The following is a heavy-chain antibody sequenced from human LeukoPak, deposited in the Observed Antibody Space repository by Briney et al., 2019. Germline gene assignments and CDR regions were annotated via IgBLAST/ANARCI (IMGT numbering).Heavy chain of an antibody. V-gene: IGHV4-59*12. CDR3: AITGEWEAAAGTDY. CDR2: IYYSGST. Sequence: SETLSLTCTVSGGSISSYYWSWIRQPPGKGLEWIGYIYYSGSTNYNPSLKSRVTISVDTSKNQFSLKLSSVTAADTAVYYCAITGEWEAAAGTDYWGQGTLVTVSS. D-gene: IGHD6-13*01. CDR1: GGSISSYY. J-gene: IGHJ4*02.